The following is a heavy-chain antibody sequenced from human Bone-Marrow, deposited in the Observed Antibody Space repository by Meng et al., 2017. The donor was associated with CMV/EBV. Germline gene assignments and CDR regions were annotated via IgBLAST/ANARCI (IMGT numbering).Heavy chain of an antibody. CDR1: GFTFSDSG. CDR2: IPYDGSNT. CDR3: ARGGYLIHGMDV. J-gene: IGHJ6*02. D-gene: IGHD3-22*01. Sequence: GESLKISCVASGFTFSDSGMHWVRQAPGKGLEWVAFIPYDGSNTHSGDSVKGRFIISRDNAKNSLYLQMNSLRAEDTAVYYCARGGYLIHGMDVWGQGTTVTVSS. V-gene: IGHV3-33*05.